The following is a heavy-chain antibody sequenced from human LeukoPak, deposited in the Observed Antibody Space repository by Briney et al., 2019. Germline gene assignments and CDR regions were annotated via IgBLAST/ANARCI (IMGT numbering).Heavy chain of an antibody. CDR1: GCTFSSYW. CDR3: AESIYGDYFDY. CDR2: IKQDGSEK. V-gene: IGHV3-7*03. Sequence: GGSLRLSCAASGCTFSSYWTSWVRQAPGKGLEWVANIKQDGSEKYYVDSVKGRFTISRDNAKNSLYLQMNSLRAEDTAVYYCAESIYGDYFDYWGQGTLVTVSS. J-gene: IGHJ4*02. D-gene: IGHD4-17*01.